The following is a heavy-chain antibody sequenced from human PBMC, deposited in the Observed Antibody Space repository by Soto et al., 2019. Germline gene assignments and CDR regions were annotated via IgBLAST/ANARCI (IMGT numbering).Heavy chain of an antibody. CDR2: IYYSGGT. CDR3: ARRGSGWYFDY. J-gene: IGHJ4*02. V-gene: IGHV4-39*01. Sequence: SETLSLTCTVSGGSISSSSYYWGWIRQPPGKGLEWIGSIYYSGGTYYNPSLKSRVTISVDTSKNQFSLKLSSVTAADTAVYYCARRGSGWYFDYWGQGTLVTVSS. D-gene: IGHD6-19*01. CDR1: GGSISSSSYY.